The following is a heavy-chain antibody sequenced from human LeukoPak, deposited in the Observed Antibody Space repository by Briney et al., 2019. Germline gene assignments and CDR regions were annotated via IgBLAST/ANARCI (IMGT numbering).Heavy chain of an antibody. D-gene: IGHD3-22*01. V-gene: IGHV3-48*02. J-gene: IGHJ3*02. CDR3: ARGIVVVITDRCAFDI. Sequence: GGSLRLSCAASGFTFSSYSMNWVRQAPGKGLEWVSYISSSSSTIYYADSVKGRFTISRDNAKNSLYLQMNSLRDEDTAVYYCARGIVVVITDRCAFDIWGQGTMVTVSS. CDR1: GFTFSSYS. CDR2: ISSSSSTI.